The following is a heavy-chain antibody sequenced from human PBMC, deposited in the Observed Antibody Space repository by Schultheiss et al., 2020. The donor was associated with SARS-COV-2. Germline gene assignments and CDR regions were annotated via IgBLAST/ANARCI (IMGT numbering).Heavy chain of an antibody. D-gene: IGHD4-17*01. CDR2: ISGDGSKT. CDR3: AKHDGDYYYYYGMDV. Sequence: GGSLRLSCAASGFTFSSYWMHWVRQAPGKGLEWVSSISGDGSKTYYADSVKGRFTISRDNSKNTLFLQMNSLRAEDTAVYYCAKHDGDYYYYYGMDVWGQGTTVTVSS. V-gene: IGHV3-23*01. CDR1: GFTFSSYW. J-gene: IGHJ6*02.